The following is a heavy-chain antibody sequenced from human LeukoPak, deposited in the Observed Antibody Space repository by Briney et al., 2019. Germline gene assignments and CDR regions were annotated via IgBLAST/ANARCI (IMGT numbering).Heavy chain of an antibody. CDR2: IYYSGST. Sequence: SETLSLTCTVSGGSISSSNYYWGWIRQPPGKGLEWIGTIYYSGSTYYNPSLKSRVTISVDTSKNQFSLKLSSVTAADTAVYYCVAAADRRASYFDYWGQGTLVTVSS. CDR3: VAAADRRASYFDY. CDR1: GGSISSSNYY. D-gene: IGHD6-13*01. V-gene: IGHV4-39*07. J-gene: IGHJ4*02.